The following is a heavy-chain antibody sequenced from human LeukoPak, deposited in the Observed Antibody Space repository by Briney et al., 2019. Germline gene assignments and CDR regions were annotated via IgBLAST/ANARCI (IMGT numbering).Heavy chain of an antibody. V-gene: IGHV3-23*01. Sequence: QTGGSLRLSCAASGFTFSNSAMSWVRQAPGKGLEWVSIISIWGGSTYYADSVKGRFTISRDNSQNTLFLQMSSLRADDTAVYYCAKRLDTVAAQNWFDPWGQGTLVTVSS. CDR2: ISIWGGST. CDR1: GFTFSNSA. CDR3: AKRLDTVAAQNWFDP. J-gene: IGHJ5*02. D-gene: IGHD6-25*01.